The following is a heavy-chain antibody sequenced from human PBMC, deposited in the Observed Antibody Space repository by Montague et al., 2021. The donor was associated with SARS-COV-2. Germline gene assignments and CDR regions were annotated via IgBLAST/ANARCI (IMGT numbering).Heavy chain of an antibody. Sequence: PALVTPTQTLTPTCTFSGFSLSTSGVGVGWIRQPPGKALEWLALIYWDDDKRYSPSLKSRLTITKDTSKNQVVLTMTNMDPVDTATYYCAHVGMACSGGSCYPKIKDWYFDLWGRGTLVTVAS. CDR1: GFSLSTSGVG. J-gene: IGHJ2*01. CDR2: IYWDDDK. D-gene: IGHD2-15*01. V-gene: IGHV2-5*02. CDR3: AHVGMACSGGSCYPKIKDWYFDL.